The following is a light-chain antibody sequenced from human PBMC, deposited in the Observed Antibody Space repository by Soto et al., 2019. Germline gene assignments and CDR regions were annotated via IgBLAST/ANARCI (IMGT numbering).Light chain of an antibody. CDR1: QGISTY. Sequence: DIQMTQSPSSLSASVGDRVTIXXRASQGISTYLNWYQQKPGKAPKXMIYAASSLQSGVPSRFSGSGAETDFTLTISSLQPEDFATYSCQQSYSTTWTFGQGTKVDIK. CDR3: QQSYSTTWT. CDR2: AAS. V-gene: IGKV1-39*01. J-gene: IGKJ1*01.